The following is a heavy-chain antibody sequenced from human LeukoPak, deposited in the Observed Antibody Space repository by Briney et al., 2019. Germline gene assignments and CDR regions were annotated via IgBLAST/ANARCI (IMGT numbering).Heavy chain of an antibody. CDR2: ISGSGGST. Sequence: PGGSLRLSCAASGFTFSSYAMSWVRQAPGKGLERVSAISGSGGSTYYADSVKGRFTISRDNSKNTLYLQMNSLRAEDTAVYYCAKDPTPTYYYGSGSYCDYWGQGTLVTVSS. J-gene: IGHJ4*02. V-gene: IGHV3-23*01. CDR3: AKDPTPTYYYGSGSYCDY. CDR1: GFTFSSYA. D-gene: IGHD3-10*01.